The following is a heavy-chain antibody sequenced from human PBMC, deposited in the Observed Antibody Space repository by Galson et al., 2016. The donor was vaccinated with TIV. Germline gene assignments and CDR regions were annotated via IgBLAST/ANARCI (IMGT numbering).Heavy chain of an antibody. J-gene: IGHJ4*02. D-gene: IGHD6-13*01. Sequence: CAISGDSVSSNSAAWNWLRQSPSRGLEWLGRTYYRSTWYNDYAASLKRRITINPDTSKNQFSLQLNSVTPEDTAVYYCARASSSWLITVHLDYWGQGTLVTVSS. CDR3: ARASSSWLITVHLDY. CDR1: GDSVSSNSAA. CDR2: TYYRSTWYN. V-gene: IGHV6-1*01.